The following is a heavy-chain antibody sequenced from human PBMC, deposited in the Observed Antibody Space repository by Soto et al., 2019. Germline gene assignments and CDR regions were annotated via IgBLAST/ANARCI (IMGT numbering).Heavy chain of an antibody. CDR2: ISYDGSNK. CDR1: GFTFSSYG. D-gene: IGHD3-22*01. CDR3: EKGAINNRSSGYLSGEFDY. Sequence: GGSLRLSCAASGFTFSSYGMHWVRQPPGKGLGWVAVISYDGSNKYYADSVKGRFTISRDNSKNTLYLQMNSLRAEDTAVYYCEKGAINNRSSGYLSGEFDYWGQGTLVTVSS. V-gene: IGHV3-30*18. J-gene: IGHJ4*02.